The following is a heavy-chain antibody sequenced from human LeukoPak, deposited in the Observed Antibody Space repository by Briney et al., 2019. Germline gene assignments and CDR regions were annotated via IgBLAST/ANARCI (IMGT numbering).Heavy chain of an antibody. Sequence: PGESLKISCKGSGYSFTSYWIGWVRQMPGKGLEWMGIIYPGDSDTRYSPSFQGQVTVSADKSISTAYLQWSSLKASDTAMYYCAKGGSFNETYYYYMDVWGKGTTVTVSS. CDR2: IYPGDSDT. CDR3: AKGGSFNETYYYYMDV. V-gene: IGHV5-51*01. CDR1: GYSFTSYW. D-gene: IGHD1-1*01. J-gene: IGHJ6*03.